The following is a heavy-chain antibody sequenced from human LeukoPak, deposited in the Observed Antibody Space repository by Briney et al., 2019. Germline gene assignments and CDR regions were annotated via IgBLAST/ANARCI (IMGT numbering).Heavy chain of an antibody. J-gene: IGHJ4*02. Sequence: PSETLSLTCTVSGGSISSSSYYWSWIRQPPGKGLEWIGYIYYSGSTNYNPSLKSRVTISVDTSKNQFSLKLSSVTAADTAVYYCARDADYDFWSGYYTNWGQGTLVTVSS. CDR2: IYYSGST. V-gene: IGHV4-61*01. CDR1: GGSISSSSYY. D-gene: IGHD3-3*01. CDR3: ARDADYDFWSGYYTN.